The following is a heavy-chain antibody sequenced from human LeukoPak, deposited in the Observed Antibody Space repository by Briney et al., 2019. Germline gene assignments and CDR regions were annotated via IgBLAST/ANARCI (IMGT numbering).Heavy chain of an antibody. CDR2: IYHSGST. J-gene: IGHJ4*02. Sequence: SETLSLTCTVSGYSISSGYYWGWIRQPPGKGLEWIGSIYHSGSTYYNPSLKSRVTISVDTSKNQFSLKLSSVTAADTAVYYCARDGPYDILTGYSLYYFDYWGQGTLVTVSS. V-gene: IGHV4-38-2*02. D-gene: IGHD3-9*01. CDR1: GYSISSGYY. CDR3: ARDGPYDILTGYSLYYFDY.